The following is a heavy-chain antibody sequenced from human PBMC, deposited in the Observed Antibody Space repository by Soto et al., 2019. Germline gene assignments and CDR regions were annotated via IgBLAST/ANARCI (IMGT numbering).Heavy chain of an antibody. Sequence: ASVKVSCKASGYTFTSYAMHWVRQAPGQRLEWIGWINVGSGNTKYAQKFQERVTITRDTSTSTAYMELSSLRSEDTAVYYCAADRDYDSSGPTQPDFDYWGQGTLVTVSS. D-gene: IGHD3-22*01. CDR3: AADRDYDSSGPTQPDFDY. V-gene: IGHV1-3*01. J-gene: IGHJ4*02. CDR2: INVGSGNT. CDR1: GYTFTSYA.